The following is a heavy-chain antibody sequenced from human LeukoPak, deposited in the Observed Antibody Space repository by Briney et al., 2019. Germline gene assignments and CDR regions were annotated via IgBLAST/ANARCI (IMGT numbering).Heavy chain of an antibody. V-gene: IGHV3-7*01. CDR1: GFTFTTYW. Sequence: GGSLRLSCAASGFTFTTYWMSWVRQAPGKGLEWVANINQDGSEKYHVDSVKGRFTISRDNGKNSLYLQMNSLGAEDTAVYYCARGGKLHPQSPYWGQGTLVTVSS. CDR2: INQDGSEK. D-gene: IGHD3-16*01. J-gene: IGHJ4*02. CDR3: ARGGKLHPQSPY.